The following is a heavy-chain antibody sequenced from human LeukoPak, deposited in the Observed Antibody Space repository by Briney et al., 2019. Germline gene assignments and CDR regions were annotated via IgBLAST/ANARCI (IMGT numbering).Heavy chain of an antibody. J-gene: IGHJ4*02. Sequence: PGGSLRLSCAASGFTFSSYGMHWVRQAPGKGLEWVAVIWYDGSNKYYADSVKGRFTISRDNSKNTLYLQMNSLRAEDTAVYYCTTDRDYGDYPEYYFDYWGQGTLVTVSS. CDR1: GFTFSSYG. V-gene: IGHV3-33*01. CDR2: IWYDGSNK. CDR3: TTDRDYGDYPEYYFDY. D-gene: IGHD4-17*01.